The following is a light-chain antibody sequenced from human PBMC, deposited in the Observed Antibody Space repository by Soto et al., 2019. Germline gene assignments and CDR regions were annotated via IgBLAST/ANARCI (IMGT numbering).Light chain of an antibody. CDR3: RQSYNTQPP. Sequence: DIQLTQSPSSLSASAGDGVTITCRASQSISTYLNWYQQKPGKAPSLLIYAASSLHSGVPSRFRCSGSGTDFTLSISDLQPEDFAIYFCRQSYNTQPPFGGGTKVEIK. CDR1: QSISTY. V-gene: IGKV1-39*01. J-gene: IGKJ4*01. CDR2: AAS.